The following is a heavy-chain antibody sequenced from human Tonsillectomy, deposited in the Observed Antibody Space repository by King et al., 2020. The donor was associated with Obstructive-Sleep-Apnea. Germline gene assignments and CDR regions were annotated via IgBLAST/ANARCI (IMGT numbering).Heavy chain of an antibody. D-gene: IGHD3-3*01. CDR1: GFTFSSYA. CDR2: ISNNGGST. J-gene: IGHJ4*02. V-gene: IGHV3-64*01. CDR3: ARGGRPAGGAYDFGSGSDRGFDS. Sequence: QLVQSGGGLVQPGGSLRLSCAASGFTFSSYAMHWVRQAPGKGLEYVSAISNNGGSTYYANSVKGRFTISRDNSKNTLYLQMGSLRAEDMAVYYCARGGRPAGGAYDFGSGSDRGFDSWGQGTLVTVSS.